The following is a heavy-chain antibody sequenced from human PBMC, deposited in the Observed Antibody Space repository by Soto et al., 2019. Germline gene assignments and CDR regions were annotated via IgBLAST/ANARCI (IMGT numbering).Heavy chain of an antibody. D-gene: IGHD3-22*01. CDR2: INAGNGNT. J-gene: IGHJ5*02. CDR3: ARDQGYFDSGGYYFP. Sequence: ASVKVSCKASGYTFTTYALHWVRQAPGQRLEWMGWINAGNGNTKYSQKFQARVTITRDTSASTTYMELSSLTSEDTAVYYCARDQGYFDSGGYYFPGGQGPLVTVP. CDR1: GYTFTTYA. V-gene: IGHV1-3*01.